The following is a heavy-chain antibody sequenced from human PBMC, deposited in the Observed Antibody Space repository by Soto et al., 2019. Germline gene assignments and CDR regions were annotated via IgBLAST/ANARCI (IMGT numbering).Heavy chain of an antibody. D-gene: IGHD3-3*01. CDR3: AREGATIFGVVIPFDP. CDR1: GYTFTSYG. CDR2: ISAYNGNT. Sequence: ASVKVSCKASGYTFTSYGISWVRQAPGQGLEWMGWISAYNGNTNYAQKLQGRVTMTTDTSTSTAYMELRSLRSDDTAVYYCAREGATIFGVVIPFDPWGQGTLVTVSS. V-gene: IGHV1-18*01. J-gene: IGHJ5*02.